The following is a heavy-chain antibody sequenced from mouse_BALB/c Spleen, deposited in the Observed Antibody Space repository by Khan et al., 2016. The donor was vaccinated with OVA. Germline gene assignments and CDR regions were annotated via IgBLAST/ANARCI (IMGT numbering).Heavy chain of an antibody. CDR1: GFSLSSNG. CDR2: IWGDGST. Sequence: QVQLKESGPGLVAPSQSLSITCTVSGFSLSSNGVSWVRQPPGKGLEWLGVIWGDGSTNSYSTLNSRLIIITDNSTSQVFLKLNSLQTDDTATYYCAKFTPDYYSMDYWGQGTSVTVSS. V-gene: IGHV2-3*01. D-gene: IGHD1-1*01. J-gene: IGHJ4*01. CDR3: AKFTPDYYSMDY.